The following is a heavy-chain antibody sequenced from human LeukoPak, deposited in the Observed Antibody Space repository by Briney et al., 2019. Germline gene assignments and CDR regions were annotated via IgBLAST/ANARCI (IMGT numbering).Heavy chain of an antibody. Sequence: GGSLRLSCAASGFTFSSNEMNWVRQAPGKGLEWLSYISSGGSKIYYADSVEGRFTISRDNAKNSLYLQLNSLRAEDTAVYYCARDGVQGAPRGGYFDYWGQGILVTVSS. J-gene: IGHJ4*02. CDR2: ISSGGSKI. CDR1: GFTFSSNE. D-gene: IGHD3-10*01. CDR3: ARDGVQGAPRGGYFDY. V-gene: IGHV3-48*03.